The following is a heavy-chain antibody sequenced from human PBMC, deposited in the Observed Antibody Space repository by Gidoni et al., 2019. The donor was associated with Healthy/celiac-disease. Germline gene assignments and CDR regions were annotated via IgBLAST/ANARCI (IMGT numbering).Heavy chain of an antibody. Sequence: QVQLQQSGPGLVKHSPTLSLTCTFSGRSISSGGYYWSWIRQHPGKGLEWIGYIYYSGSTYYNPSLKSRVTISVDTSKNQFSLKLSSVTAADTAVYYCAREGGYSGYDDAFDIWGQGTMVTVSS. D-gene: IGHD5-12*01. CDR1: GRSISSGGYY. CDR2: IYYSGST. J-gene: IGHJ3*02. CDR3: AREGGYSGYDDAFDI. V-gene: IGHV4-31*03.